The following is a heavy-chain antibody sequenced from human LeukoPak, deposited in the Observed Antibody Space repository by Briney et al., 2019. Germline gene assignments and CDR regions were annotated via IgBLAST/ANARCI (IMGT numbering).Heavy chain of an antibody. CDR2: IKQDGSEK. CDR3: ASSYLYLAARPDYFDY. Sequence: GGSLRLSCAASGFTFSSYWMSWVRQAPGKGLEWVANIKQDGSEKYYVDSVKGRSTISRDNAKNSLYLQMNSLRAEDTAVYYCASSYLYLAARPDYFDYWGQGTLVTVSS. V-gene: IGHV3-7*01. J-gene: IGHJ4*02. D-gene: IGHD6-6*01. CDR1: GFTFSSYW.